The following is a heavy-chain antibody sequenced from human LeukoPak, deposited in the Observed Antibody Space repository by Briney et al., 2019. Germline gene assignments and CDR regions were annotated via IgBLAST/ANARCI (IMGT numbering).Heavy chain of an antibody. Sequence: GGSLRLSCAASGFTFSSYSMNWVRQAPGKGLEWVAIIPYDGSNENYADSVKGRFTISRDDSKKTLYLQMNSLRVEDTAVYYCAKGVVVVAATLDYWGQGTLVTVSS. CDR2: IPYDGSNE. CDR3: AKGVVVVAATLDY. V-gene: IGHV3-30*18. D-gene: IGHD2-15*01. J-gene: IGHJ4*02. CDR1: GFTFSSYS.